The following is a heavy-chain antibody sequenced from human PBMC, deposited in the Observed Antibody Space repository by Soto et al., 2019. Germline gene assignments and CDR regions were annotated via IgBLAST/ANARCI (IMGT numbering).Heavy chain of an antibody. CDR3: ARDSSSWYVNNYYYYYMDV. J-gene: IGHJ6*03. CDR1: GFTFSSYS. Sequence: GGSLRLSCAASGFTFSSYSMNWVRQAPGKGLEWVSSISSSSSYIYYADSVKGRFTISRDNAKNSLYLQMNSLRAEDTAVYYCARDSSSWYVNNYYYYYMDVWGKGTTVTVSS. D-gene: IGHD6-13*01. V-gene: IGHV3-21*01. CDR2: ISSSSSYI.